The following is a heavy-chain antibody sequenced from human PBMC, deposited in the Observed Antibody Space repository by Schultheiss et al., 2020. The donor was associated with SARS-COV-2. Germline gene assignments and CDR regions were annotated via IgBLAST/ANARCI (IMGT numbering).Heavy chain of an antibody. J-gene: IGHJ4*02. CDR1: GFTVSSNY. D-gene: IGHD6-13*01. V-gene: IGHV3-66*01. CDR3: ARGEYSSSWYYFDY. CDR2: IYSGGST. Sequence: GESLKISCAASGFTVSSNYMSWVRQAPGKGLEWVLVIYSGGSTYYADSVKGRFTISRDNSKNTLYLQMNSLRAEDTAVYYCARGEYSSSWYYFDYWGQGTLVTVSS.